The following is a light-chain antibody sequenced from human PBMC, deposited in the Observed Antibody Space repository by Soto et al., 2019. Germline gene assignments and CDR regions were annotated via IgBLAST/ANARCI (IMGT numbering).Light chain of an antibody. CDR1: SGHSSYA. Sequence: QAVVTQSPSASASLGASVKLTCTLSSGHSSYAIAWHQQQPEKGPRYLMKINSDGSHSKGDGIPDRFSGSSSGAERYLTXSSLQSEDEADYYCQTWVSGIEVFGGGTKLTVL. J-gene: IGLJ2*01. CDR3: QTWVSGIEV. CDR2: INSDGSH. V-gene: IGLV4-69*01.